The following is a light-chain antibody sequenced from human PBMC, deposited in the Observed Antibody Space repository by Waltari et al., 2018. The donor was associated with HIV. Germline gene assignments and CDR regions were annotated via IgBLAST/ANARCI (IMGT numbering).Light chain of an antibody. CDR2: DAS. J-gene: IGKJ4*01. V-gene: IGKV3-11*01. CDR1: QRVSSY. CDR3: QQRSNWSLVT. Sequence: EIVLTQSPATLSLSPGERATPSCRASQRVSSYLAWYQQKPGQAPRLLSYDASNRATGIPARFSGSGSGTDFTLTISSLEPEDFAVYYCQQRSNWSLVTFGGGTKVEIK.